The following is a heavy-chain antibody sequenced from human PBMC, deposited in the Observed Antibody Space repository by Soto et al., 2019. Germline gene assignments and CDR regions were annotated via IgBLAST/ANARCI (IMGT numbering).Heavy chain of an antibody. D-gene: IGHD2-15*01. CDR2: VIPIFGTA. CDR3: ARDPKAAPSCLHSFKGMDV. V-gene: IGHV1-69*06. CDR1: GGTFSSYA. Sequence: QVQLVQSGAAVKKPGSSVKVSCKASGGTFSSYAISWVRQAPGQGLEWMGGVIPIFGTANHAQKFQGRVTNTPDKSTSPDYMERSSMRSEDTAVYYWARDPKAAPSCLHSFKGMDVWGQGTTVTVSS. J-gene: IGHJ6*02.